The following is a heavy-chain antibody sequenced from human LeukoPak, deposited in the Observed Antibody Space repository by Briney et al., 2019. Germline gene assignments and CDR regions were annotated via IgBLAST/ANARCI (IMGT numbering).Heavy chain of an antibody. D-gene: IGHD3-3*01. J-gene: IGHJ4*02. CDR3: ARFKDESFDY. CDR1: GFMFTDHA. CDR2: ISGSGTTT. Sequence: GGSLRLSCAASGFMFTDHALSWVRQAPGKGLEWVSSISGSGTTTYYAESVRGRFTISRDNSKNTVYLQMNSLRAEDTAVYYCARFKDESFDYWGQGTLVTVSS. V-gene: IGHV3-23*01.